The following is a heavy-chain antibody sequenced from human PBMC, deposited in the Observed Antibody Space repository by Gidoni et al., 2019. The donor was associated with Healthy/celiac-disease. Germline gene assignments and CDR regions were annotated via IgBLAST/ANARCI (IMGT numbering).Heavy chain of an antibody. D-gene: IGHD2-15*01. J-gene: IGHJ6*02. CDR1: GGSISSGGYY. Sequence: QVQLQESAPGLAKPSQTLSITCTVSGGSISSGGYYWRWIRQPPGKGLEWVGYIYYSGSTYYNPSLKSRVTISVDTSKNQFSLKLSSVTAADTAVYYCARGSASRDYYGMDVWGQGTTVTVSS. CDR3: ARGSASRDYYGMDV. CDR2: IYYSGST. V-gene: IGHV4-31*03.